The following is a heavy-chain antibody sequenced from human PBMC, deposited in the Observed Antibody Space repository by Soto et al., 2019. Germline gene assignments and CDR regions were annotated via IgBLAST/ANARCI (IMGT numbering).Heavy chain of an antibody. J-gene: IGHJ3*02. D-gene: IGHD3-9*01. CDR1: GYTFTSYD. Sequence: ASVKVSCKASGYTFTSYDINWVRQATGQGLEWMGWMNPNSGNTGYAQKFQVRVTMTRNTSISTAYMELSSLRSEDTAVYYCARVLKDILTGYYAFDIWGQGTMVTVSS. V-gene: IGHV1-8*01. CDR2: MNPNSGNT. CDR3: ARVLKDILTGYYAFDI.